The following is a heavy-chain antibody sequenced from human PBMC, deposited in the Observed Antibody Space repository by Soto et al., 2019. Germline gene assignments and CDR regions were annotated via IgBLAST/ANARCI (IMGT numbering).Heavy chain of an antibody. V-gene: IGHV1-3*01. CDR3: ATGYGGYFHWFDP. D-gene: IGHD4-17*01. Sequence: QVQLVQSGAEVKKPGASVKVSCKASGYTFTSYAMHWVRQAPGQRLEWMGWINAGNGNTKYSQKFQGRVTITRDTSASTAYMELSSLRSEDTAVYYCATGYGGYFHWFDPWGQGTLVTVSS. CDR2: INAGNGNT. J-gene: IGHJ5*02. CDR1: GYTFTSYA.